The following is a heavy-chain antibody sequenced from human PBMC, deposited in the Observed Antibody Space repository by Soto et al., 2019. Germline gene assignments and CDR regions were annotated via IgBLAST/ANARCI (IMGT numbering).Heavy chain of an antibody. Sequence: ASETLSLTCTVSGGSISSGGYYWSWIRQHPGKGLEWIGYIYYSGSTYYNPSLKSRVTISVDTSKNQFSLKLSSVTAADTAVYYCARVRGDYYGSGRAEVDYYYGMDVWGQGTTVTVSS. D-gene: IGHD3-10*01. CDR1: GGSISSGGYY. CDR3: ARVRGDYYGSGRAEVDYYYGMDV. V-gene: IGHV4-31*03. CDR2: IYYSGST. J-gene: IGHJ6*02.